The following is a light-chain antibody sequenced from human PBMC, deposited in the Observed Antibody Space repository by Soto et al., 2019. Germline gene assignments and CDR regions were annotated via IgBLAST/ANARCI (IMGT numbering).Light chain of an antibody. CDR1: SSDVGGFNS. CDR2: EIT. J-gene: IGLJ3*02. Sequence: QSALTQPASXXXXXXXXXXISCTGTSSDVGGFNSVSWYQQHPGKAPKLIIYEITSRPSGISDRFSGSKSGNTASLTISGLHVDDEANYYCSSYTTSGTRVFGGGTKLTVL. V-gene: IGLV2-14*01. CDR3: SSYTTSGTRV.